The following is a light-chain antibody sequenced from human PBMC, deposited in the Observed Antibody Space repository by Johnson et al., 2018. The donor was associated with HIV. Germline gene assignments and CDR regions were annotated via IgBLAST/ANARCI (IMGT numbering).Light chain of an antibody. CDR3: VGGDSSLSGYV. Sequence: QSVLTQSPSVSAAPGQKVTISCSGSSSNIGNNYVSWYQQLPGTAPKLLIYENNKRPSGIPDRFSGSKSGTSATLGITGLQTGDEAVYYCVGGDSSLSGYVFGTGTTVTVL. CDR1: SSNIGNNY. J-gene: IGLJ1*01. CDR2: ENN. V-gene: IGLV1-51*02.